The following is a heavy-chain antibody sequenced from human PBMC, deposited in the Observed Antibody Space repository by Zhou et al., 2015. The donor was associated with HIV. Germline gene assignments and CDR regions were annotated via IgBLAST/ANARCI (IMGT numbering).Heavy chain of an antibody. CDR1: GGTFSSYA. CDR2: IIPIFGTA. J-gene: IGHJ5*02. CDR3: ARVPTYYYDSSGPGGWFDP. Sequence: QVQLVQSGAEVKKPGSSVKVSCKASGGTFSSYAISWVRQAPGQGLEWMGGIIPIFGTANYAQKFQGRVTITADESTSTAYMELSSLRSEDTAVYYCARVPTYYYDSSGPGGWFDPWGQGTLVTVSS. D-gene: IGHD3-22*01. V-gene: IGHV1-69*12.